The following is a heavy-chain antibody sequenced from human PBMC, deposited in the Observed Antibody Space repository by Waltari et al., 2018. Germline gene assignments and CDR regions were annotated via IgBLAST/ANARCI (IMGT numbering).Heavy chain of an antibody. J-gene: IGHJ4*01. CDR2: NSIRGKSS. D-gene: IGHD2-8*01. CDR3: ARDSSDCTHGLCYNPSDY. CDR1: GLTFSSYE. Sequence: VYLVESGGTLVHPGGSLRLSCAASGLTFSSYEMDWVRQNPGKGLEWHACNSIRGKSSYYADAGKCRFTIARDNARSTLYPQVDSLKAEDKGKYYGARDSSDCTHGLCYNPSDYCGHGALVTVST. V-gene: IGHV3-48*03.